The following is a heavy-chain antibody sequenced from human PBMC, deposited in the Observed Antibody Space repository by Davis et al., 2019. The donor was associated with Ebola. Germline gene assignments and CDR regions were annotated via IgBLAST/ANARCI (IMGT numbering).Heavy chain of an antibody. Sequence: SETLSLTCAVYGGSFSGYYWSWIRQPPGKGLEWIGEINHSGSTNYNPSLKSRVTISVDTSKNQFSLKLSSVTAADTAVYYCARGYDFYGYYYDMDVWGQGTTVTVSS. CDR2: INHSGST. V-gene: IGHV4-34*01. CDR3: ARGYDFYGYYYDMDV. D-gene: IGHD3-3*01. CDR1: GGSFSGYY. J-gene: IGHJ6*02.